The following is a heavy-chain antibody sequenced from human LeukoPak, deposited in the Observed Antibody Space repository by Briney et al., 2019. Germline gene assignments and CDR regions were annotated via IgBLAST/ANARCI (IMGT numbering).Heavy chain of an antibody. CDR2: VSDTGSST. J-gene: IGHJ4*02. CDR1: GFTFSSAA. D-gene: IGHD6-13*01. CDR3: AKAGDCSSSWSRWYFDY. V-gene: IGHV3-23*01. Sequence: GGSLRLSCAASGFTFSSAAMSWVRQAPGKGLEWVLTVSDTGSSTYYADSVKGRFTISRDNSKNTLYLQMNSLRAEDTAVYYCAKAGDCSSSWSRWYFDYWGQGTLVTVSS.